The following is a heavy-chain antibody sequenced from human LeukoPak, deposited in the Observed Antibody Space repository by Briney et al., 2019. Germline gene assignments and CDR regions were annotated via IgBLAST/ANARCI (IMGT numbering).Heavy chain of an antibody. CDR2: INSDGSST. J-gene: IGHJ4*02. V-gene: IGHV3-74*01. CDR3: AREHHCSGEC. CDR1: GFTFSSYW. Sequence: GGSLRLSCAASGFTFSSYWMHWVRQAPGKGLVWVSRINSDGSSTSYADSVKGRFTISRDNSKNTLYLHMNSVTVEDTAVYYCAREHHCSGECWGQGTLVTVSS. D-gene: IGHD2-15*01.